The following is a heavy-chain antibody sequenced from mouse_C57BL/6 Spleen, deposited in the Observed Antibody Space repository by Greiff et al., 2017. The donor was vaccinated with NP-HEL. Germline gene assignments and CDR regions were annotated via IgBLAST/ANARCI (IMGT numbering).Heavy chain of an antibody. V-gene: IGHV5-6*01. CDR3: ARHDYYGSSYVYYFDY. CDR1: GFTFSSYG. Sequence: EVMLVESGGDLVKPGGSLKLSCAASGFTFSSYGMSWVRQTPDKRLEWVATISSGGSYTYYPDSVKGRFTISRDNAKNTRYLQMSSLKSEDTAMYYCARHDYYGSSYVYYFDYWGQGTTLTVSS. D-gene: IGHD1-1*01. CDR2: ISSGGSYT. J-gene: IGHJ2*01.